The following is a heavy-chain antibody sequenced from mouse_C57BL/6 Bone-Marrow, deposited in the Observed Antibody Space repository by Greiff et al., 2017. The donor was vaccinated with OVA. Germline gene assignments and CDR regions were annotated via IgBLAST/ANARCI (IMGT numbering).Heavy chain of an antibody. Sequence: VQLVESGAELARPGASVKLSCKASGYTFTSYGISWVKQRTGQGLEWIGEIYPRSGNTYYNEKFKGKATLTADKSSSTAYMELRSLTSEDSAVYFCARGYGYDEAWFAYWGQGTLVTVSA. CDR1: GYTFTSYG. D-gene: IGHD2-2*01. V-gene: IGHV1-81*01. CDR2: IYPRSGNT. CDR3: ARGYGYDEAWFAY. J-gene: IGHJ3*01.